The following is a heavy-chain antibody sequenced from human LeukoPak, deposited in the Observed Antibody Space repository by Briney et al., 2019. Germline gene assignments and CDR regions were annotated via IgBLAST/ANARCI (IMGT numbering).Heavy chain of an antibody. Sequence: GGSLRLSCAASGFTFSGYAMNWVRQAPGKGLEWVSHIYSSDATYADSVKGRFSISRDNAKNSLFLQMNSLRDEDTAVYHCARDLHYAFDIWGQGTMVTVSS. CDR1: GFTFSGYA. V-gene: IGHV3-48*02. CDR2: IYSSDAT. D-gene: IGHD3-10*01. J-gene: IGHJ3*02. CDR3: ARDLHYAFDI.